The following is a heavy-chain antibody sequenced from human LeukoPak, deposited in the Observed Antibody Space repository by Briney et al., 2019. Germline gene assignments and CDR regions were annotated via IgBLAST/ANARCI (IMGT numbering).Heavy chain of an antibody. J-gene: IGHJ4*01. CDR2: INHSGST. Sequence: SETLCLTCAVYGGSFSGYYWSWIRQPPGKGLEWIGEINHSGSTNYNPSLKSRVTISVDTSKNQFSLKLSSVTAADRAVYYCARGAGFDYWGHGTLVTVSS. V-gene: IGHV4-34*01. CDR1: GGSFSGYY. CDR3: ARGAGFDY.